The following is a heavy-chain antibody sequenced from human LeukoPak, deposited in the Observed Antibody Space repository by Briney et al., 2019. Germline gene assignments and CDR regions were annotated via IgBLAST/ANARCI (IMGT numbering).Heavy chain of an antibody. CDR2: IYYSGST. Sequence: SETLSLTCAVYGGSFSGYYWSWIRQPPGKGLEWIGSIYYSGSTYYNPSLKSRVTISVDTSKNQFSLKLSSVTAADTAVYYCVGVTAMVTRFDYWGQGTLVTVSS. CDR1: GGSFSGYY. V-gene: IGHV4-34*01. D-gene: IGHD5-18*01. CDR3: VGVTAMVTRFDY. J-gene: IGHJ4*02.